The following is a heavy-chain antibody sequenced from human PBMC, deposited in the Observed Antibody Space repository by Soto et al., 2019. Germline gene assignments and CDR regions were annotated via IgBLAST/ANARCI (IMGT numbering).Heavy chain of an antibody. V-gene: IGHV3-48*01. Sequence: EVQLVESGGGLVQPGGSLRLSCAASGFTFSSYSMNWVRQAPGKGLEWVSFISRSVTTMYSADSVKGRFTISRDNAKNSLYLQMNSLRAEDTAVYYCAREPLGGYAFDFWGQGTMVTVSS. CDR3: AREPLGGYAFDF. J-gene: IGHJ3*01. CDR2: ISRSVTTM. D-gene: IGHD3-16*01. CDR1: GFTFSSYS.